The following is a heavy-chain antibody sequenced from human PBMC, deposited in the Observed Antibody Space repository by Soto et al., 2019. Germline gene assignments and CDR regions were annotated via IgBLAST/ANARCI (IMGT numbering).Heavy chain of an antibody. D-gene: IGHD6-13*01. J-gene: IGHJ6*02. V-gene: IGHV4-34*01. Sequence: QVQLQQWGAGLLKPSETLSLTCAVYGGSFSGYYWSWIRQPPGKGLEWIGEINHSGSTNYNPSLKSRVPISADTAKSQFSLRLRSVAAADTAVYYCARGRSWYGMDVWGQGATVTVS. CDR3: ARGRSWYGMDV. CDR2: INHSGST. CDR1: GGSFSGYY.